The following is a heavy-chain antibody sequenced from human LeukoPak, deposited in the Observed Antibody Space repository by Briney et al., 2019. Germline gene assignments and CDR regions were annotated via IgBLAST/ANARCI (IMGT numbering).Heavy chain of an antibody. CDR1: GGSISSSSYY. CDR3: ARDKLPVPSPNDAFDI. D-gene: IGHD1-7*01. J-gene: IGHJ3*02. V-gene: IGHV4-61*01. Sequence: SETLSLTCTVSGGSISSSSYYWGWIRQPPGKGLEWIGYIYYSGSTNYNPSLKSRVTISVDTSKNQFSLKLSSVTAADTAVYYCARDKLPVPSPNDAFDIWGQGTMVTVSS. CDR2: IYYSGST.